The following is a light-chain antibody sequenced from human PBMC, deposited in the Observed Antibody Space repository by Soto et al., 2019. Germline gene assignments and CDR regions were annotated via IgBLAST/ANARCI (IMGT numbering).Light chain of an antibody. CDR2: DVN. CDR3: SSYTSSSTEV. Sequence: QSALTQPASLSGAPGQSITISCTGTSRDVGGYNYVSWYQHHPGKAPKLLIYDVNSRPSGVSDRFSGSKSGNTASLTISGLQAEDEADYYCSSYTSSSTEVFGTGTKVTVL. J-gene: IGLJ1*01. V-gene: IGLV2-14*03. CDR1: SRDVGGYNY.